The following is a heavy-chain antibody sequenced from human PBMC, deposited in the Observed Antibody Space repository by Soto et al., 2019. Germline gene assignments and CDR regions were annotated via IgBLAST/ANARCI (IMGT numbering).Heavy chain of an antibody. CDR3: ATSFRYFAN. V-gene: IGHV3-23*01. Sequence: EVQLLESGGGLVLPGGSLRLSCAGSGFTPTTTPLSWVRQPPGKGLEWVTTISGTASRTYYVDSVKCRFFISRDNSKNTVPLQMKDLTLAGTAVYYCATSFRYFANWGQGTRVTVSS. CDR2: ISGTASRT. CDR1: GFTPTTTP. J-gene: IGHJ4*02. D-gene: IGHD3-9*01.